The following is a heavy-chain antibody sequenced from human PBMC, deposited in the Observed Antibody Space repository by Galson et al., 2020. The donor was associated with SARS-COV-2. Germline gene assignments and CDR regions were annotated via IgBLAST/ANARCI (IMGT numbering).Heavy chain of an antibody. V-gene: IGHV3-73*01. CDR2: IRSKANSYAT. J-gene: IGHJ3*02. CDR1: GFTFSGSA. Sequence: GESLKISCAASGFTFSGSAMHWVRQASGKGLEWVGRIRSKANSYATAYAASVQGRFTISRDDSKNTAYLQMNSLKTEDTAVYYCTRQETRTIFGVVIVQGAFDIWGQGTMVTVSS. CDR3: TRQETRTIFGVVIVQGAFDI. D-gene: IGHD3-3*01.